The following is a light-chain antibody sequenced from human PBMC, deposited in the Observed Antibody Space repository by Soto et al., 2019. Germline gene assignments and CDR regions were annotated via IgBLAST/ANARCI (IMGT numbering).Light chain of an antibody. CDR2: DAS. CDR1: QSIRTN. V-gene: IGKV3D-15*01. J-gene: IGKJ1*01. Sequence: EIVMAQSPATLSVSPGERATLPCRASQSIRTNLAWYQQKPGQAPRLLIYDASTRATGIPARFSGSGSGTEFTLTIRSLQSEDFAVYYCQQYNNWRSFGQGPRWIS. CDR3: QQYNNWRS.